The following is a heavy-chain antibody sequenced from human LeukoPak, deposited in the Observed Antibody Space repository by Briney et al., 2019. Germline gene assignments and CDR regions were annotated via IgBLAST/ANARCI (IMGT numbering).Heavy chain of an antibody. J-gene: IGHJ6*02. CDR2: ISTSSSHI. CDR1: GFTFRSYS. V-gene: IGHV3-21*01. CDR3: VRSYYGMDV. Sequence: GGSLKLSCAASGFTFRSYSMNWVRQAPGMGLEWVSSISTSSSHIYYADSVEGRFTISRDNAKTSLYLQMNSLRAEDTAVYYCVRSYYGMDVWGQGTTVCVS.